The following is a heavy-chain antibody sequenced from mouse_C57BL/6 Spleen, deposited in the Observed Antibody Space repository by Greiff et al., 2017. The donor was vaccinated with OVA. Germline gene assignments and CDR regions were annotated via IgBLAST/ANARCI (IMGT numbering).Heavy chain of an antibody. CDR2: IDPSDSYT. CDR1: GYTFTSYW. J-gene: IGHJ3*01. V-gene: IGHV1-69*01. CDR3: ARNNGAQATAY. Sequence: QVQLQQPGAELVMPGASVKLSCKASGYTFTSYWMHWVKQRPGQGLEWIGEIDPSDSYTNYNQKFKGKSTLTVDKSSSTAYMQLSSLTSEDSAVYYCARNNGAQATAYWGQGTLVTVSA. D-gene: IGHD3-2*02.